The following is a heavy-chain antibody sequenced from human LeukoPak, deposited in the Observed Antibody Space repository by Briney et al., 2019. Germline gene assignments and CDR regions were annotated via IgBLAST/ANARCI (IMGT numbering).Heavy chain of an antibody. J-gene: IGHJ4*02. CDR3: AKESGYSSGWPDY. CDR1: GFTFSSYD. V-gene: IGHV3-30*18. D-gene: IGHD6-19*01. Sequence: PGGSLRLSCAASGFTFSSYDMHWVRQAPGKGLEWVAVISYGGSNKYYADSVKGRFTISRDNSKNTLYLQMNSLRAEDTAVYYCAKESGYSSGWPDYWGQGTLVTVSS. CDR2: ISYGGSNK.